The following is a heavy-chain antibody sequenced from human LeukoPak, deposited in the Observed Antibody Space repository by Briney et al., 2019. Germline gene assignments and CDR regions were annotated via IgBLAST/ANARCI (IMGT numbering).Heavy chain of an antibody. Sequence: SETMSFTCTVAGGSISNSSYCWGWIRQPPGKGLEWIGRIYTSGSTNYTLSLQSRVTMSIATTKNHFHWNLSSVTAADTAGCAGARVEYYGSGTYYFDYCGQGTLVTVSS. CDR1: GGSISNSSYC. CDR2: IYTSGST. CDR3: ARVEYYGSGTYYFDY. D-gene: IGHD3-10*01. J-gene: IGHJ4*02. V-gene: IGHV4-39*06.